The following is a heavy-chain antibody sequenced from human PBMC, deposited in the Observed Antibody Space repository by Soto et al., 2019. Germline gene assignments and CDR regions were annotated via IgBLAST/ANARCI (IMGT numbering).Heavy chain of an antibody. V-gene: IGHV3-30*18. Sequence: GGSLRLSCASSGFTFSSYGMHWVRQAPGKGLEWVAVISYDGSNKYYADSVKGRFTISRDNSKNTLYLQMNSLRAEDTAVYYCAKDSNYGMDVWGQGTTVTVSS. J-gene: IGHJ6*02. CDR3: AKDSNYGMDV. CDR2: ISYDGSNK. CDR1: GFTFSSYG.